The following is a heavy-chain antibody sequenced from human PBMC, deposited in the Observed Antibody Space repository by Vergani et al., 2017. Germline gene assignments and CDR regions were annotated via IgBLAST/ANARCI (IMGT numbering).Heavy chain of an antibody. V-gene: IGHV4-39*01. Sequence: QLQLQESGPGLVKPSETLSLTCTVSGGSISSSSYYWGWIRQPPGKGLEWIGSIYYSGSTYYNPSLKSRVTISVDTSKNQFSLKLSSVTAADTAVYYCARLTTRSLVGAQEVYYYYYGMDVWGQGTTVTVSS. CDR1: GGSISSSSYY. D-gene: IGHD1-26*01. CDR3: ARLTTRSLVGAQEVYYYYYGMDV. J-gene: IGHJ6*02. CDR2: IYYSGST.